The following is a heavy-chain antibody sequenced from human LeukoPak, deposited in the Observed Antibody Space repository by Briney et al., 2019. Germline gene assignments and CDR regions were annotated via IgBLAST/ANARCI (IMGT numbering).Heavy chain of an antibody. Sequence: SETLSLTCTVSGFSISRGHYWGWVRQPPGAGVEWIGSVYQSGTTYYNPSLKSRVTTSVDMSKNQFSLRLRPVTAADTAVYYCARIFIRNGYSSYFDCWGQGTLVTVSS. CDR3: ARIFIRNGYSSYFDC. V-gene: IGHV4-38-2*02. CDR1: GFSISRGHY. D-gene: IGHD5-18*01. CDR2: VYQSGTT. J-gene: IGHJ4*02.